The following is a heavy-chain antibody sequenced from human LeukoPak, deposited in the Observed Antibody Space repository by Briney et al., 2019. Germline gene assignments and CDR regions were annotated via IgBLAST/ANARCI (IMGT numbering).Heavy chain of an antibody. V-gene: IGHV1-8*01. CDR1: GYTFTSYD. CDR3: VRVVAATYFDY. J-gene: IGHJ4*02. Sequence: SSVKVSCKASGYTFTSYDINWVGPATGQGLEWMGWMNPNSGKPGYAQKFQGRVTMTRNTSISTAYMELSSLRSEDTAVYYCVRVVAATYFDYWGQGTLVAVSS. D-gene: IGHD2-15*01. CDR2: MNPNSGKP.